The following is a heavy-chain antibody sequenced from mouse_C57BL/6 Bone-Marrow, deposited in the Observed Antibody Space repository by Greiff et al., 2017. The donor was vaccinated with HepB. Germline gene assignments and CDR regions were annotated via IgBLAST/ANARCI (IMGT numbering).Heavy chain of an antibody. CDR2: ISSGSSTI. CDR1: GFTFSDYG. D-gene: IGHD1-1*01. J-gene: IGHJ3*01. V-gene: IGHV5-17*01. Sequence: DVKLVESGGGLVKPGGSLKLSCAASGFTFSDYGMHWVRQAPEKGLEWVAYISSGSSTIYYADTVKGRFTISRDNAKHTLFLQMTSLRSEDTAMYYCALLLGAYWGQGTLVTVSA. CDR3: ALLLGAY.